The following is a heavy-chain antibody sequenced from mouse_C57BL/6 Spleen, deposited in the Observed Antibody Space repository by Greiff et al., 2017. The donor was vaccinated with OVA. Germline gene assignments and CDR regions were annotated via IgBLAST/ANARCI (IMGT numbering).Heavy chain of an antibody. Sequence: QVQLQQSGAELARPGASVKMSCKASGYTFTSYTMHWVKQRPGQGLEWIGYINPSSGYTKYNQKFKDKATLTAANYSSTAYIQMRSLTSEDYVVYYCARNGDGPYAIDYWGQGTTVTVSS. D-gene: IGHD2-3*01. V-gene: IGHV1-4*01. CDR1: GYTFTSYT. J-gene: IGHJ4*01. CDR3: ARNGDGPYAIDY. CDR2: INPSSGYT.